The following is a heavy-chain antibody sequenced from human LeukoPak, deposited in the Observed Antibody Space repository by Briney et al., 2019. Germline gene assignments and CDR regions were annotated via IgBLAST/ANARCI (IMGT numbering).Heavy chain of an antibody. CDR1: GFTFSSYW. D-gene: IGHD7-27*01. CDR2: IGYDGTTT. J-gene: IGHJ3*01. V-gene: IGHV3-74*03. Sequence: GGSLRLSCAASGFTFSSYWMHWVRQVPGKGLVWVSRIGYDGTTTTYADSVKGRFTISRDNGENTLYLQMNGLRVEDTAVYYCALLGIAGDFDVWGQGTMVTVSS. CDR3: ALLGIAGDFDV.